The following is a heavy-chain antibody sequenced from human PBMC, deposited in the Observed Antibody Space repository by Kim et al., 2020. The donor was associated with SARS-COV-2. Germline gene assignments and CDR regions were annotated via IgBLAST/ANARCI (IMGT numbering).Heavy chain of an antibody. CDR3: AKDRAHSDWPFDF. CDR2: ISGSGGST. V-gene: IGHV3-23*01. J-gene: IGHJ4*02. D-gene: IGHD3-9*01. CDR1: GFTFSSYG. Sequence: GGSLRLSCAASGFTFSSYGMSWVRQAPGKGLEWVSAISGSGGSTYYADSVKGWFTISRDNSKNTLYLQMNSLRAEDTAVYYCAKDRAHSDWPFDFWGQGTLVTVSS.